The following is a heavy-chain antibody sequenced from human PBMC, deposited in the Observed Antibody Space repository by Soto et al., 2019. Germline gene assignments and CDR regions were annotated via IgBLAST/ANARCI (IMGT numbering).Heavy chain of an antibody. CDR1: GGSISSYY. J-gene: IGHJ5*02. Sequence: PSETLSLTCTVSGGSISSYYWSWIRQPPGKGLEWIGYIYYSGSTNYNPSLKSRVTISVDTSKNQFSLKLSSVTAADTAVYYCARGPSNILRYFDWFRFDPWGQGTLITVSS. D-gene: IGHD3-9*01. CDR2: IYYSGST. CDR3: ARGPSNILRYFDWFRFDP. V-gene: IGHV4-59*08.